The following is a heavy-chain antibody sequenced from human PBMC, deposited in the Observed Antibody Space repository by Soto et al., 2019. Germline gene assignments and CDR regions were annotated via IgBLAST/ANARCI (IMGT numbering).Heavy chain of an antibody. J-gene: IGHJ6*02. Sequence: SETLSLTCTVSGGSISSYYWSWIRQPQGKGLEWIGYIYYSGSTNYNPSLKSRVTISVDTSKNQFSLKLSSVTAADTAVYYCARVYDSSGYYHYYYGMDVWGQGTTVTVSS. D-gene: IGHD3-22*01. CDR2: IYYSGST. CDR1: GGSISSYY. CDR3: ARVYDSSGYYHYYYGMDV. V-gene: IGHV4-59*01.